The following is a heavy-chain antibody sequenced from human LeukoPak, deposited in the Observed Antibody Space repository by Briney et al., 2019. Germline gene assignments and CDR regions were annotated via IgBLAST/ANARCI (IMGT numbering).Heavy chain of an antibody. Sequence: GGSLRLSCAASGFTFSSYEMNWVRQAPGKGLEWVSYISSSGSTIYYADSVKGRFTISRDNAKNSLYLQMNSLRAEDTAVYYCARDLAYGDHVYWGQGTLVTVSS. CDR1: GFTFSSYE. D-gene: IGHD4-17*01. CDR3: ARDLAYGDHVY. V-gene: IGHV3-48*03. CDR2: ISSSGSTI. J-gene: IGHJ4*02.